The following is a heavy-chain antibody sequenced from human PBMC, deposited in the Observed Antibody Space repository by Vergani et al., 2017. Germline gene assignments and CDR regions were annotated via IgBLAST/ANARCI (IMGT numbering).Heavy chain of an antibody. CDR2: IIRILGIA. CDR1: GGAFSGYT. D-gene: IGHD5-24*01. V-gene: IGHV1-69*02. Sequence: QVQRLQSGAEVKKPGSSVKVSCKASGGAFSGYTISWVRQAPGQGLEWMGRIIRILGIANYAQKFQGRVTIAADKSTSTAYMELSSLRSEDTAVYYCARGMAAIPGAFDIWGQGTMVTVSS. CDR3: ARGMAAIPGAFDI. J-gene: IGHJ3*02.